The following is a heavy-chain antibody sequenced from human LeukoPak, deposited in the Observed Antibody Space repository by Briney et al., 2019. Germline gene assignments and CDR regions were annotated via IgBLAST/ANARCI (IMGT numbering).Heavy chain of an antibody. V-gene: IGHV3-23*01. CDR1: GFTFSNYA. CDR3: AKNSGYSWQAFFDY. D-gene: IGHD6-25*01. J-gene: IGHJ4*02. Sequence: GGSLRLSCAAFGFTFSNYAMSWVRQAPGRGLEWVSFISGGGSHTYYADSVKGRFTISRDNSRNTLYLQMNSLRAEDAAVYFCAKNSGYSWQAFFDYWGQGTLVTVSS. CDR2: ISGGGSHT.